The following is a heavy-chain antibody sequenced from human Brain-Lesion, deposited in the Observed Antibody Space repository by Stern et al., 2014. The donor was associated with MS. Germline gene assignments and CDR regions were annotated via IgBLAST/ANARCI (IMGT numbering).Heavy chain of an antibody. CDR2: IYHSGGT. CDR1: GGSISRSNW. CDR3: ARELPDLNAFDI. V-gene: IGHV4-4*02. D-gene: IGHD1-14*01. J-gene: IGHJ3*02. Sequence: VQLVESGPGLVKPSGTLSLTCAVSGGSISRSNWWSWVRQSPGKGLEWIGEIYHSGGTKYSPSFESRVIISVDKSKTQFSLKLSYVTAADTAVYYCARELPDLNAFDIWGQGTMVTVSS.